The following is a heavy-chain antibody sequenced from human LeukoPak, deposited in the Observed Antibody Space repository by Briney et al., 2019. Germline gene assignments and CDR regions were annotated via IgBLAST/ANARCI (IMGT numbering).Heavy chain of an antibody. CDR2: IYSGGST. D-gene: IGHD3-10*01. J-gene: IGHJ2*01. CDR3: ARVFVHYYGLGSRPGYFDL. V-gene: IGHV3-53*04. CDR1: GFTVSSNY. Sequence: GGSLRLSCAASGFTVSSNYMSWVRQAPGKGLEWVSVIYSGGSTYYADSVKGRFTISRHNSKNTLYLQMNSLRAEDTAVYYCARVFVHYYGLGSRPGYFDLWGRGTLVTVSS.